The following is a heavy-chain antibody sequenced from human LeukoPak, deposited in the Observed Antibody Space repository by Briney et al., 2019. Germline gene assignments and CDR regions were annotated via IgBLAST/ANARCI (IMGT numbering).Heavy chain of an antibody. CDR3: ARGSRGNGGAFDI. Sequence: GGSLRLSCAASGFTFSSYAMSWVRQAPGKGLEWVSAISGSGGSTYYADSVKGRFTISRDNSKNTLYLQMNSLRAADTAVYYCARGSRGNGGAFDIWGQGTMVTVSS. CDR2: ISGSGGST. J-gene: IGHJ3*02. D-gene: IGHD5-12*01. V-gene: IGHV3-23*01. CDR1: GFTFSSYA.